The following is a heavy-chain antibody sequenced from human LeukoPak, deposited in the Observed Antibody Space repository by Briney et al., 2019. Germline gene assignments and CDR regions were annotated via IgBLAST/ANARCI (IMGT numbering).Heavy chain of an antibody. CDR3: AKGPSSGWFYFDY. D-gene: IGHD6-19*01. Sequence: PGGSLRLSCAASGFTFSTYVMHWVRQAPGKGLEWVAIISYDGSNKYYADSVKGRFTISRDNSKNTLYLQMNSLRVEDTAVYYCAKGPSSGWFYFDYWGQGALVTVSS. CDR2: ISYDGSNK. CDR1: GFTFSTYV. J-gene: IGHJ4*02. V-gene: IGHV3-30*18.